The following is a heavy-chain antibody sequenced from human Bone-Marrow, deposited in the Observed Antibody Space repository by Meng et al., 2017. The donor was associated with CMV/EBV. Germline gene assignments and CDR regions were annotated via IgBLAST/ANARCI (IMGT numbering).Heavy chain of an antibody. CDR1: GVSVSSNSAA. V-gene: IGHV6-1*01. D-gene: IGHD5-18*01. Sequence: SETLSLSCAISGVSVSSNSAAWNWITQSPSRGLESLGRTYYRSKWYNDYVVSLKSRITINPDTSKNQFSMKLNSVTPEDTAVYYCAMEFRGYSYGSYYYYGMDVWGQGTTVTVSS. J-gene: IGHJ6*02. CDR2: TYYRSKWYN. CDR3: AMEFRGYSYGSYYYYGMDV.